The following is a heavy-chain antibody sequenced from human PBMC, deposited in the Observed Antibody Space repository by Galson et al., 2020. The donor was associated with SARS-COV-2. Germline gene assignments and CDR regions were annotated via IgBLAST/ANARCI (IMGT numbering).Heavy chain of an antibody. CDR2: ISAYNGNT. CDR3: ARGLDNYSYYYYMDV. J-gene: IGHJ6*03. CDR1: GYTFTSYG. D-gene: IGHD2-2*03. V-gene: IGHV1-18*01. Sequence: ASVKVSCKASGYTFTSYGISWVRQAPGQGLEWMGWISAYNGNTNYAQKLQGRVTMTTDTSTSTAYMELRSLRSDDTAVYYCARGLDNYSYYYYMDVWGKGTTVTVSS.